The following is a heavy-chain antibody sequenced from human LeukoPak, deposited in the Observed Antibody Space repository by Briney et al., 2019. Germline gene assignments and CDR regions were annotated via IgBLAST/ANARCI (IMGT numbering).Heavy chain of an antibody. CDR2: IDPSDSYT. Sequence: GESLRISCKGSGYSFTSYWISWVRQMPGKGLEWMGRIDPSDSYTNYSPSFQGHVTISADKSISTAYLQRSSLKASDTAMYYCARLTVVVPAAHYYYYGMDVWGKGTTVTVSS. CDR1: GYSFTSYW. CDR3: ARLTVVVPAAHYYYYGMDV. V-gene: IGHV5-10-1*01. D-gene: IGHD2-2*01. J-gene: IGHJ6*04.